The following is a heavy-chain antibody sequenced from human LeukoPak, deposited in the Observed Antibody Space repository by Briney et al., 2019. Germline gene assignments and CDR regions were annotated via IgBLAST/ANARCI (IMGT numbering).Heavy chain of an antibody. CDR1: GYTFTSYY. J-gene: IGHJ4*02. Sequence: ASVKVSCKASGYTFTSYYMHWVRQAPGQGLEWMGIINPSGGSTSYAQKFQGRVTKTRDMSTSTVYMELSSLRSEDTAVYYCARETYADYSSSPDLYYFDYWGQGTLVTVSS. V-gene: IGHV1-46*01. CDR2: INPSGGST. D-gene: IGHD6-6*01. CDR3: ARETYADYSSSPDLYYFDY.